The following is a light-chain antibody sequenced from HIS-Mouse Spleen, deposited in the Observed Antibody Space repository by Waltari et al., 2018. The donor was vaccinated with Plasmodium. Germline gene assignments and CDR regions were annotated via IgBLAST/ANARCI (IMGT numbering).Light chain of an antibody. CDR2: DVS. J-gene: IGLJ2*01. Sequence: QSALTQPRSVSGSPGQSVTISCTGTSSDVGGYNYVYLYQQPPGKAPKLMIYDVSKRPSGVPDRFSGSKSGNTASLTISGLQAEDEADYYCCSYAGSYTLVFGGGTKLTVL. V-gene: IGLV2-11*01. CDR3: CSYAGSYTLV. CDR1: SSDVGGYNY.